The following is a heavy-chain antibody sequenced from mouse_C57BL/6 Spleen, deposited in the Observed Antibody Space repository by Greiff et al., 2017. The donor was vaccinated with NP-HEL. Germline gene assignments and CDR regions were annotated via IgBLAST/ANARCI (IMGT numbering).Heavy chain of an antibody. Sequence: QVQLKESGAELVRPGTSVKMSCKASGYTFTNYWIGWAKQRPGHGLEWIGDIYPGGGYTNYNEKFKGKATLTADKSSSTAYMQFSSLTSEDSAIYYCALRYPAWFAYWGQGTLVTVSA. J-gene: IGHJ3*01. V-gene: IGHV1-63*01. CDR3: ALRYPAWFAY. CDR2: IYPGGGYT. CDR1: GYTFTNYW. D-gene: IGHD1-1*01.